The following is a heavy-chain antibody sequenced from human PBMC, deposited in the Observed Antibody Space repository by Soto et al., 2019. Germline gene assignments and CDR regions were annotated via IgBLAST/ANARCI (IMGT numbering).Heavy chain of an antibody. D-gene: IGHD3-16*02. J-gene: IGHJ4*02. CDR1: GFTFSSYW. CDR3: VRYPRSVGGGYRPDY. CDR2: INSGGSIT. Sequence: GGSLRLSCAASGFTFSSYWMHWVRQVPEKGLVWVSRINSGGSITNYADAVKGRFTISRDNVKNTLYLQMNSLRAEDTAVYYCVRYPRSVGGGYRPDYWGQGTLVTVSS. V-gene: IGHV3-74*01.